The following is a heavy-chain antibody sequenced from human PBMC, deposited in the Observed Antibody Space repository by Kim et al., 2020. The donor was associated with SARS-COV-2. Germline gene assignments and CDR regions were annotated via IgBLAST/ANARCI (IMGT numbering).Heavy chain of an antibody. CDR1: GFSFSNYA. CDR2: IYSGISNR. Sequence: GGSLRLACAASGFSFSNYAMTWVRQAPGKGLEWVAVIYSGISNRYYADSVKGRFTISRDNSKNMVFLQMSSLRAEDTAVYYCAKSSSDFYQGWFDPWGQG. D-gene: IGHD3-3*01. V-gene: IGHV3-23*03. J-gene: IGHJ5*02. CDR3: AKSSSDFYQGWFDP.